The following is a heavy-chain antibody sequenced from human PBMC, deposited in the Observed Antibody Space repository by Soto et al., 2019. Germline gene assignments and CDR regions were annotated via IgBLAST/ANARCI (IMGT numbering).Heavy chain of an antibody. Sequence: QLQLQESGPGLVKPSETLPLTCTVSGGSISSSSYYWGWIRQPPGKGLEWIGSIYYSGSTYYNPSLKSRVTISVDTSKNQFSLKLSSVTAADTAVYYCASRTSSTTVTTADFDYWGQGTLVTVSS. CDR3: ASRTSSTTVTTADFDY. D-gene: IGHD4-17*01. J-gene: IGHJ4*02. CDR1: GGSISSSSYY. V-gene: IGHV4-39*01. CDR2: IYYSGST.